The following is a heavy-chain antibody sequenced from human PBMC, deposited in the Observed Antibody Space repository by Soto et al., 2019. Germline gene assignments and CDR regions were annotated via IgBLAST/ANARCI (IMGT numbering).Heavy chain of an antibody. CDR1: GFSFSAYA. J-gene: IGHJ1*01. CDR3: VRARQNLVVNEYFQY. Sequence: QVQLVESGGGVVQPGRSLRLSCAASGFSFSAYAIHWVRQAPGKGLAWVALISYDETTTYYADSVKGRFTISRDNSKNTLYRQMNSLRSEDTAVYYCVRARQNLVVNEYFQYWGQGTLVIVSS. D-gene: IGHD2-8*02. CDR2: ISYDETTT. V-gene: IGHV3-30-3*01.